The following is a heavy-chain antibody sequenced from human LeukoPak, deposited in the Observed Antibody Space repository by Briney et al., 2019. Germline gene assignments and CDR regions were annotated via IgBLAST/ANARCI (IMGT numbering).Heavy chain of an antibody. CDR3: ASSIAARLYWFDP. J-gene: IGHJ5*02. V-gene: IGHV4-59*08. Sequence: PSETLSLTCTVSGGSISSYYWSWIRQPPGKGLEWIGYIYYSGSTNYNPSLKSRVTISVDTSKNQFSLKLSSVTAADTAVYYCASSIAARLYWFDPWGQGTLVTVSS. D-gene: IGHD6-6*01. CDR1: GGSISSYY. CDR2: IYYSGST.